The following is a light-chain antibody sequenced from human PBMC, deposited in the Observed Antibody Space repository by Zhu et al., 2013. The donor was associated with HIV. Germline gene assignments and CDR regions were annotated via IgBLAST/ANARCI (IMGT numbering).Light chain of an antibody. CDR2: DDK. CDR1: NIGSKT. CDR3: QVWNSSTDHFV. V-gene: IGLV3-21*02. J-gene: IGLJ1*01. Sequence: SYVLTQPPSVSVAPGQTATITCGGDNIGSKTVHWYQQRPGQAPVLVVYDDKKRPSGIPERFSGSNSANTATLTISRVEAGDEADYSCQVWNSSTDHFVFGTGAKVSVL.